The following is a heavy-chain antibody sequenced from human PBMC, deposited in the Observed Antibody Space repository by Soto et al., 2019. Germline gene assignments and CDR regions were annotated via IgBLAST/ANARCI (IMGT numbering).Heavy chain of an antibody. J-gene: IGHJ6*02. CDR1: GFTFDDYA. CDR2: ISWNSGSI. CDR3: AKDKSYYFYGMEV. Sequence: EVQLVESGGGLVQPGRSLRLSCAASGFTFDDYAMHWVRQAPGKGLEWVSGISWNSGSIDYADSVKGRFTISRDNAKNSLYLQMNSLRAEDTASYYCAKDKSYYFYGMEVWGQGTTVTVSS. V-gene: IGHV3-9*01.